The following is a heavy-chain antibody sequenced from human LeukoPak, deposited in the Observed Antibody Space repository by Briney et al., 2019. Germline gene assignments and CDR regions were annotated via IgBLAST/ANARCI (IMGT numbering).Heavy chain of an antibody. V-gene: IGHV1-69*05. CDR1: GGTFSSYA. Sequence: SVKVSCKASGGTFSSYAISWVRQAPGQGLEWMGGIIPIFGTANYAQKFQGRVTITTDESTSTAYMELSSLRSKDTAVYYCARGDCSSTSCYTGFDYWGQGTLVTVSS. CDR2: IIPIFGTA. J-gene: IGHJ4*02. D-gene: IGHD2-2*02. CDR3: ARGDCSSTSCYTGFDY.